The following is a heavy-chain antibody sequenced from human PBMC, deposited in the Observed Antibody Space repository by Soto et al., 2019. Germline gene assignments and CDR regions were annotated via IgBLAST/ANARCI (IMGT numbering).Heavy chain of an antibody. V-gene: IGHV3-49*04. CDR3: YRTVIANY. J-gene: IGHJ4*02. CDR2: IRSKTYALTT. CDR1: VFTFVDYS. Sequence: SXRLAWTTAVFTFVDYSVGWVRHAPGKGLEWVGFIRSKTYALTTEYAASVRGRFTISRDDSESIAFLQMNRLQIEDTGVYFCYRTVIANYWGQGTLVTVSS. D-gene: IGHD2-21*01.